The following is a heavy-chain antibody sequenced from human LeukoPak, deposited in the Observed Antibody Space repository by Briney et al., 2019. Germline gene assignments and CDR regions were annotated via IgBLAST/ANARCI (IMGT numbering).Heavy chain of an antibody. J-gene: IGHJ6*03. CDR2: INPNSGGT. V-gene: IGHV1-2*02. Sequence: ASVKGSCKASGYTFTGDYMHWVRQAPGQGLEWMGWINPNSGGTNYAQKFQGRVTMTRDTSISTAYMEMSSLRSDDTALYYCTVTSSLVGATHYYYYMDVWGTGTTVTVSS. D-gene: IGHD1-26*01. CDR3: TVTSSLVGATHYYYYMDV. CDR1: GYTFTGDY.